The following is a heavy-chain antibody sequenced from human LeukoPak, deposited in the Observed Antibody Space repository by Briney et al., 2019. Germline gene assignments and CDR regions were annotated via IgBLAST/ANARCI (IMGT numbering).Heavy chain of an antibody. D-gene: IGHD4-11*01. Sequence: EASVKVSCKASGGTFSSYAISWVRQAPGQGLEWMGGIIPIFGTANYAQKFQGRVTITADESTSTAYMELSSLRSEDTAVYYCARSAYSNYAWFDPWGQGTLVTVSS. CDR3: ARSAYSNYAWFDP. CDR2: IIPIFGTA. CDR1: GGTFSSYA. J-gene: IGHJ5*02. V-gene: IGHV1-69*13.